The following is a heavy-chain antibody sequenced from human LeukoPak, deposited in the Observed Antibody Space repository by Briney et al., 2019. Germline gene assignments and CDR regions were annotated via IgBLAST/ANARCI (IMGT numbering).Heavy chain of an antibody. Sequence: PSETLSLTCTVSGGSISSYYWSWIRQPAGKGLEWSGRIYSSGSTNYNPSLKSRVTMSVDTSKNQFSLKLSSVTAADTAVYYCARDAALYYYDSSGYYPGAFDIWGQGTMVTVSS. D-gene: IGHD3-22*01. CDR1: GGSISSYY. CDR3: ARDAALYYYDSSGYYPGAFDI. J-gene: IGHJ3*02. V-gene: IGHV4-4*07. CDR2: IYSSGST.